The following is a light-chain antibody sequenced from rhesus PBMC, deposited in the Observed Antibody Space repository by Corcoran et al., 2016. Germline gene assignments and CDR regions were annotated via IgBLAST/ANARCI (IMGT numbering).Light chain of an antibody. V-gene: IGKV1-33*02. CDR2: AAY. Sequence: DIQMTQSPSSLSASVGDRVTITCQASQGISSWLAWYQQKPGKAPKLMIYAAYSLQSGVPSRFIGRGSGTDFTLTISSMQPEDFATDDCQQHNSYPPSFGQGTKVEIK. CDR1: QGISSW. J-gene: IGKJ2*01. CDR3: QQHNSYPPS.